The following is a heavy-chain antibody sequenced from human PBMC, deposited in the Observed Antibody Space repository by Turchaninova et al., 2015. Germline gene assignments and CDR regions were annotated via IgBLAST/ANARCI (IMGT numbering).Heavy chain of an antibody. CDR3: ASDXXXDSGSYYFCXAMDX. CDR2: ISYGGRNK. D-gene: IGHD3-10*01. CDR1: EFTFSYYT. Sequence: QVQLVESGGGVVQPGRSLSLSCAASEFTFSYYTMHWVRQAPGTGLDWVSFISYGGRNKYYTESSQGLXXSSXXXSKXXLYLXMNSLXXEDXAXYYCASDXXXDSGSYYFCXAMDXXGQGTTVTVXS. J-gene: IGHJ6*02. V-gene: IGHV3-30*04.